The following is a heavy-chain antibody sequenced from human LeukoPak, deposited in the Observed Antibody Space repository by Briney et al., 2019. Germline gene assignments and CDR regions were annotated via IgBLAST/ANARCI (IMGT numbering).Heavy chain of an antibody. V-gene: IGHV3-30*04. CDR1: GFTFSSYA. Sequence: GRSLRLSCAASGFTFSSYAMHWVRQAPGKGLEWVAVISYDGSNKYYADSVKGRFTISRDNSKNTLYLQMNSLRPEDTAIYYCARGPSGYHNIGGQGTLVTVSS. CDR2: ISYDGSNK. D-gene: IGHD5-12*01. CDR3: ARGPSGYHNI. J-gene: IGHJ4*02.